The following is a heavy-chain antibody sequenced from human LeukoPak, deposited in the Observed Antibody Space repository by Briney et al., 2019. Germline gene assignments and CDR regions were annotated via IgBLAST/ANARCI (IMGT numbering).Heavy chain of an antibody. CDR3: ARAMRSGYDY. D-gene: IGHD5-12*01. V-gene: IGHV3-53*01. J-gene: IGHJ4*02. CDR2: IYSGGST. Sequence: GGSLRLSCAASGFTVSSNYMSWVRQAPGKGLEWVSVIYSGGSTYYADSVKGRFTISRDNAENSLYLQMNSPRDEDTAVYYCARAMRSGYDYWGQGTLVTVSS. CDR1: GFTVSSNY.